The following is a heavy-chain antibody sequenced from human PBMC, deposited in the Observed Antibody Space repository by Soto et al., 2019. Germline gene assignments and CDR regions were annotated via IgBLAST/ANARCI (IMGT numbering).Heavy chain of an antibody. Sequence: PGGSLRLSCAASGFTFSGPYRDWVRQNPGKGLEWVGRTRNKANSYTTEYAASVKGRFTISRDDSKNTAYLQMNSLKTEDTAVYYCTRLPEVGGDFIPFDFWGQGTLVTVSS. CDR3: TRLPEVGGDFIPFDF. CDR1: GFTFSGPY. V-gene: IGHV3-72*01. D-gene: IGHD2-2*01. J-gene: IGHJ4*02. CDR2: TRNKANSYTT.